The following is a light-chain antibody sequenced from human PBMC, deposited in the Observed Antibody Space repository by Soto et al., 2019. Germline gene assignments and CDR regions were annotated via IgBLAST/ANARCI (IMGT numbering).Light chain of an antibody. CDR2: DVN. CDR3: SSYISSTLLV. V-gene: IGLV2-14*01. CDR1: SSDVGGYNY. Sequence: QSALTQPASVSGSPGQSITISCTGTSSDVGGYNYVSWYQQHPGKAPKLMIYDVNSRPSGVSNRFSGSKSGNTASLTISGLQSEDEADYYCSSYISSTLLVFGTGTKVTVL. J-gene: IGLJ1*01.